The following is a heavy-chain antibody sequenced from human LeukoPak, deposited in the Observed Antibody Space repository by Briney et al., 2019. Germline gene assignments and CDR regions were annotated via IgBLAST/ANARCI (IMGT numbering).Heavy chain of an antibody. CDR1: GYTFTSYG. Sequence: VASVKLSCNASGYTFTSYGISWERQAPGQGLGWMGWISAYNGNTNYAQKLQGRVTMTTDTSTSTAYMELRSLRSDDTAVYYCAREAAEGYSSSWPDDHAFDYWGQGTLVTVSS. J-gene: IGHJ4*02. D-gene: IGHD6-13*01. CDR2: ISAYNGNT. CDR3: AREAAEGYSSSWPDDHAFDY. V-gene: IGHV1-18*01.